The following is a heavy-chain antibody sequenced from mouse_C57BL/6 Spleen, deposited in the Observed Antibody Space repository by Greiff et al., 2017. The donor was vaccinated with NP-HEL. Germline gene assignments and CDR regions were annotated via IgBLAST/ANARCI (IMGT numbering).Heavy chain of an antibody. CDR1: GYTFTDYN. J-gene: IGHJ4*01. V-gene: IGHV1-18*01. CDR3: ARCAYSNSYAMDY. CDR2: INPNNGGT. Sequence: SGPELVKPGASVKIPCKASGYTFTDYNMDWVKQSHGKSLEWIGDINPNNGGTIYNQKFKGKATLTVDKSSSTAYMELRSLTSEDTAVYYCARCAYSNSYAMDYWGQGTSVTVSS. D-gene: IGHD2-5*01.